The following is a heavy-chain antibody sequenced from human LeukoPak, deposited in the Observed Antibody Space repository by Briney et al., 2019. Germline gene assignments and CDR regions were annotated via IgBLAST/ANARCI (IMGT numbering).Heavy chain of an antibody. V-gene: IGHV3-23*01. CDR2: IVGSGYST. J-gene: IGHJ4*02. CDR3: VRGRHYFDY. D-gene: IGHD5-24*01. CDR1: GFTFGSYA. Sequence: GGSLRLSCAASGFTFGSYAMTWVRQAPGKGLDWVSAIVGSGYSTYYAASVKGRFTISRDNSKNTVYLQMDSLRAEDTAAYFCVRGRHYFDYWAREPWSPSPQ.